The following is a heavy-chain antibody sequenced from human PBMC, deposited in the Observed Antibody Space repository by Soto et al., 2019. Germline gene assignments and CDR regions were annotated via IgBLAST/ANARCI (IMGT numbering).Heavy chain of an antibody. J-gene: IGHJ4*02. V-gene: IGHV1-2*02. CDR3: ARYDYGAPGGFDY. Sequence: ASVKVSCKASGYPFTGYYMHWVRQAPGQGLEWMGWINPNSGGTNYAQKFQGRVTMTRDTSRSTAYMELSRLRSDDTAVYYCARYDYGAPGGFDYWGQGTMVTVSS. D-gene: IGHD4-17*01. CDR2: INPNSGGT. CDR1: GYPFTGYY.